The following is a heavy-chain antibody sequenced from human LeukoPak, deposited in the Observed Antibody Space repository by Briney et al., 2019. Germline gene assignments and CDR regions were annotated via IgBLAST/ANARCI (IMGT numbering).Heavy chain of an antibody. Sequence: ASVKVSCKASGYTFTSYGISWVRQAPGQGLEWMGWVSAYADDTNYVQKFRGRIARTTDTSTSTAYMELRGLRSDDTAVYYCARDCIGCLGFDYWGQGTLVTVSS. V-gene: IGHV1-18*01. CDR1: GYTFTSYG. D-gene: IGHD1-26*01. CDR3: ARDCIGCLGFDY. J-gene: IGHJ4*02. CDR2: VSAYADDT.